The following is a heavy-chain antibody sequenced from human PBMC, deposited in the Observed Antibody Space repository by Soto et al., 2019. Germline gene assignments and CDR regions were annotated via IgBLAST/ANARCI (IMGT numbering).Heavy chain of an antibody. CDR1: GFTFSDYG. D-gene: IGHD6-6*01. CDR3: AKEMYPRTVLDSSSPWGDY. Sequence: QVQLVESGGGVVQPGRSLRLSCAVSGFTFSDYGMHWVRQAPGKGLEWVAVMSYAGTYKYYADSVKGRFTISRDLSGNTLFLQMNSLRLEDTAVYFCAKEMYPRTVLDSSSPWGDYWGQGTLDTVSS. J-gene: IGHJ4*02. V-gene: IGHV3-30*18. CDR2: MSYAGTYK.